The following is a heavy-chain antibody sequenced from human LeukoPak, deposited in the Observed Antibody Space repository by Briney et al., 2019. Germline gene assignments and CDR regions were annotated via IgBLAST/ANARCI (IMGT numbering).Heavy chain of an antibody. CDR2: INHSGST. CDR1: GGSFSGYY. V-gene: IGHV4-34*01. Sequence: SETLSLTCAVYGGSFSGYYWSWIRQPPGKGLEWIGEINHSGSTNYNPSLKSRVTISVDTSKNQSSLKLSSVSAADTAVYYCTRGGLLYYYGSGSYLNYWGQGTLVTVSS. D-gene: IGHD3-10*01. J-gene: IGHJ4*02. CDR3: TRGGLLYYYGSGSYLNY.